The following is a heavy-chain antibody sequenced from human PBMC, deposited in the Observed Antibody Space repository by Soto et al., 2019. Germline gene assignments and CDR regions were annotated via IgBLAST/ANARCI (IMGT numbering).Heavy chain of an antibody. CDR1: GGTFSSYT. CDR2: IIPILGIA. Sequence: ASVKVSCKASGGTFSSYTISWVRQAPGQGLEWMGRIIPILGIANYAQKFQGRVTITADKSTSTAYMELSSLRSEDTAVYYCARDGEECSSTSCYKSDVWGKGTTVTVSS. J-gene: IGHJ6*04. V-gene: IGHV1-69*04. D-gene: IGHD2-2*02. CDR3: ARDGEECSSTSCYKSDV.